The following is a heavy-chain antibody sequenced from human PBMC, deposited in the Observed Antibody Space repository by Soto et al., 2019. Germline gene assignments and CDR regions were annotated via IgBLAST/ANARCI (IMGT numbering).Heavy chain of an antibody. CDR2: IYYSGST. CDR1: GGSISSSSYY. D-gene: IGHD6-25*01. V-gene: IGHV4-39*01. J-gene: IGHJ3*02. Sequence: SETLSLTCTVSGGSISSSSYYWGWIRQPPGKGLEWIGSIYYSGSTYYNPSLKSRVTISVDTSKNQFSLKLSTVTAADTAVYYCARHAAPPTDLTAFDIWGQGTMVTVSS. CDR3: ARHAAPPTDLTAFDI.